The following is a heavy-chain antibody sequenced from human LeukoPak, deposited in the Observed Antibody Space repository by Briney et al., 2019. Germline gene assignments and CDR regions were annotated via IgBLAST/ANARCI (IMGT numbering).Heavy chain of an antibody. CDR2: IYYSGST. J-gene: IGHJ4*02. Sequence: SETLSLTCTVSGGSISSSSYYWGWIRQPPGKGLEWIGSIYYSGSTYYNPSLKSRVTISVDTSKNQFSLKLSSVTAADTAVYYCARQSYCSSWYAVGYFDYWGQGTLVTVSS. D-gene: IGHD6-13*01. V-gene: IGHV4-39*01. CDR3: ARQSYCSSWYAVGYFDY. CDR1: GGSISSSSYY.